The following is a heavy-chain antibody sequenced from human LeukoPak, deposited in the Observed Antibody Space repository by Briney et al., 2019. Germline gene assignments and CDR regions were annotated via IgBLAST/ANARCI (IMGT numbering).Heavy chain of an antibody. V-gene: IGHV1-18*01. D-gene: IGHD3-10*01. CDR1: GYTFTSFG. CDR2: ISAYNGNT. CDR3: ARGGSGNYLKYYFDY. J-gene: IGHJ4*02. Sequence: ASVKVSRKASGYTFTSFGITWVRQAPGQGLEWMGWISAYNGNTNYAQKLQGRVTMTTDTSTSTAYMELRSLRSDDTAVYYCARGGSGNYLKYYFDYWGQGTLVTVSS.